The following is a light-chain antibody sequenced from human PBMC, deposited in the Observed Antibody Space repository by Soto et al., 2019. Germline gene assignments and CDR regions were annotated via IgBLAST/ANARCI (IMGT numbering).Light chain of an antibody. Sequence: EIVLTQSPATLSLSPGERATLSCRASQSVSSYLAWYQQKPGQAPRLLIYDASNRAAGIPARFNGSGSGTDFTLTISSLEPEDFAVYYCQQRSIWPPWTFGQGTKVEIK. J-gene: IGKJ1*01. V-gene: IGKV3-11*01. CDR3: QQRSIWPPWT. CDR2: DAS. CDR1: QSVSSY.